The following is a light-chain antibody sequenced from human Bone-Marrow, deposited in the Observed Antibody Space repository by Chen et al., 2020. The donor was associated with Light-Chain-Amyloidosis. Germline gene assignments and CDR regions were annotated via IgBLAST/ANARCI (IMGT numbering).Light chain of an antibody. CDR2: AAF. CDR3: QQYSRYPYT. V-gene: IGKV1-16*01. J-gene: IGKJ2*01. Sequence: EIQMTQSPSSLSVSVGDRVTITCRASQGISTYLAWFQQKPGKAPKSLIYAAFTLQTGVPSRFSGSGSGPDFTLTISSVQPEDFATYYCQQYSRYPYTFGQGTKLEIK. CDR1: QGISTY.